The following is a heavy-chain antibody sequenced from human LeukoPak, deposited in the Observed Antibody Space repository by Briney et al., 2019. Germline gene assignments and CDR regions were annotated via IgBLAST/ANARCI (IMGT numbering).Heavy chain of an antibody. CDR3: ARVGEDTAMVTGAAFDI. Sequence: GGSLRLSCAASEFTFSDYYMSWIRQAPGKGLEWVSYISYSGDTIYYADSVKGRFTVSRDNAKNSLYLQMNSLRAEDTAVYYCARVGEDTAMVTGAAFDIWGQGTMVTVSS. D-gene: IGHD5-18*01. J-gene: IGHJ3*02. CDR2: ISYSGDTI. V-gene: IGHV3-11*04. CDR1: EFTFSDYY.